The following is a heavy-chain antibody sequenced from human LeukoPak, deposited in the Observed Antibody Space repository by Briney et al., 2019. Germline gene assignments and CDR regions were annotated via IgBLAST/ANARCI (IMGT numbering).Heavy chain of an antibody. CDR3: ARHGVGGSYKLDY. CDR1: GGSISPFY. V-gene: IGHV4-59*08. CDR2: IHYSGRT. Sequence: SETLSLTCTVSGGSISPFYWSWIRQPPGKGLDWIGYIHYSGRTNYNPSLKSRVTISVDTSQNQFSLKLNSVTAADTAVYYCARHGVGGSYKLDYWGQGTLVTVSS. D-gene: IGHD3-16*01. J-gene: IGHJ4*02.